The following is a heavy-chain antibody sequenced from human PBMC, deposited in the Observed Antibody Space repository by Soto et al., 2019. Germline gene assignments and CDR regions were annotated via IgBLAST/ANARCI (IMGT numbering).Heavy chain of an antibody. CDR1: GGTFSSYT. CDR3: VRDWESTTQTWGFGDS. V-gene: IGHV1-69*08. D-gene: IGHD1-1*01. Sequence: QVQLVQSGAEVKKPGSSVKVSCKASGGTFSSYTITWVRQAPGQGLEWLGRIIPIFGVTNYAQKFQDRVTITADRSTTTPYMELSRLRSEDTAVYYCVRDWESTTQTWGFGDSWGQGTLVTVSS. CDR2: IIPIFGVT. J-gene: IGHJ4*02.